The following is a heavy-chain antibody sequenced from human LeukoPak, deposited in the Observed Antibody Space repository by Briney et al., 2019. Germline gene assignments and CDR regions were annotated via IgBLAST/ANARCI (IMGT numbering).Heavy chain of an antibody. D-gene: IGHD3-10*01. CDR2: IYYSGST. CDR3: ARVTMVRGVTEVDY. J-gene: IGHJ4*02. Sequence: PSETLSLTCTVSGGSISSGDYYWRWIRQPPGKGLEWIGYIYYSGSTYYNPSLKSRATISVDTSKNQFSLKLSSVTAADTAVYYCARVTMVRGVTEVDYWGQGTLVTVSS. CDR1: GGSISSGDYY. V-gene: IGHV4-30-4*01.